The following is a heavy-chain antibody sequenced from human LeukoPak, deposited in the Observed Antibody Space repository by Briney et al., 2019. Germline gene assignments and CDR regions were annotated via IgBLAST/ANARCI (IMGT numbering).Heavy chain of an antibody. CDR1: GFTFSGYS. Sequence: GGSLRLSCAASGFTFSGYSMNWVRQAPGKGLEWVSSISSSSSYIYYADSVKGRFTISRDNSKNTLYLQMNSLRAEDTAVYYCAKGSGELTIFGVVIIEAAYFQHWGQGTLVTVSS. D-gene: IGHD3-3*01. CDR3: AKGSGELTIFGVVIIEAAYFQH. CDR2: ISSSSSYI. V-gene: IGHV3-21*04. J-gene: IGHJ1*01.